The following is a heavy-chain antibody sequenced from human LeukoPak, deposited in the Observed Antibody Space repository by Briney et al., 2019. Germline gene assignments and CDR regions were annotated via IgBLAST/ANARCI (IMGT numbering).Heavy chain of an antibody. Sequence: SQTLSLTCTVSGGSISSGSYYWSWIRQPAGKGLEWIGRIYTSGSTNYNPSLKSRVTMSVDTSKNQFSLKLSSVTAADTAVYYCARSAGATRPFDYWGQGTLVTVSS. J-gene: IGHJ4*02. CDR3: ARSAGATRPFDY. CDR1: GGSISSGSYY. CDR2: IYTSGST. D-gene: IGHD1-26*01. V-gene: IGHV4-61*02.